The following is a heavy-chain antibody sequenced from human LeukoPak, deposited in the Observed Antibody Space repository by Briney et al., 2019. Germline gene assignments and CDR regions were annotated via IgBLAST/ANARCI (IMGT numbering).Heavy chain of an antibody. V-gene: IGHV4-59*01. CDR1: GGSISSYY. CDR3: ARYSYGLDY. D-gene: IGHD5-18*01. J-gene: IGHJ4*02. CDR2: IYYSGST. Sequence: SETLSLTCTVSGGSISSYYWSWIRQPPGKGLEWIGYIYYSGSTNYNPSLKSRVTISVDTSKNQSSLKLSSVTAADTALYYCARYSYGLDYWGQGTLVTVSS.